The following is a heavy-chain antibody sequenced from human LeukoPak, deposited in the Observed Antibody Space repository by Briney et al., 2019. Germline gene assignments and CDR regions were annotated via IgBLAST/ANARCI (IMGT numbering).Heavy chain of an antibody. Sequence: SQTLSLTCTVSGGSISSGGYYWSWIRQHPGKGLEWIGYIYYSGSTYYNPSLKSRVTISVDTSKNQFSLKLSSVTAADTAVYYCARVPKYCYDSSGHNHRFFDVWGQGTTVTVSS. J-gene: IGHJ6*02. CDR3: ARVPKYCYDSSGHNHRFFDV. CDR1: GGSISSGGYY. D-gene: IGHD3-22*01. CDR2: IYYSGST. V-gene: IGHV4-31*03.